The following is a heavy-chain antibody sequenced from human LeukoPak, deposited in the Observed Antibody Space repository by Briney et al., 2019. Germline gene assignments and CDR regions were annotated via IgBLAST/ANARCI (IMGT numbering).Heavy chain of an antibody. D-gene: IGHD3-22*01. Sequence: PGGSLRLSCAASGFTFSNAWMSWVRQAPGKGLEWVGRIKSKTEGGTTDYAAPVKGRFTFSRDDSKNTLYLQMNSLKTEDTAVYYCTTDFIGYYDGSRFRHWGQGTQVTVSS. J-gene: IGHJ1*01. CDR1: GFTFSNAW. CDR2: IKSKTEGGTT. V-gene: IGHV3-15*01. CDR3: TTDFIGYYDGSRFRH.